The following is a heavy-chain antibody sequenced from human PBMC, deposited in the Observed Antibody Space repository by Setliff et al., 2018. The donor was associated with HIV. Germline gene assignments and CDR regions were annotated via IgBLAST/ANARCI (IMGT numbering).Heavy chain of an antibody. D-gene: IGHD3-10*01. Sequence: GASVKVSCKVSGYTLTKLSIHWVRQAPGKGLEWMGGFDPEKGETVYAQKLQGRVTMTDDTSTDTAYMELSSLRSEDTAVYFYWFGEPVGPFDIWGQGTRVTVSS. CDR2: FDPEKGET. V-gene: IGHV1-24*01. J-gene: IGHJ3*02. CDR1: GYTLTKLS. CDR3: WFGEPVGPFDI.